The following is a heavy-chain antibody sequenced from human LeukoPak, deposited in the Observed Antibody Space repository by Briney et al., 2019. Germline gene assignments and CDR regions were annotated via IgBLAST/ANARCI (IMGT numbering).Heavy chain of an antibody. CDR3: ARSGDNYDAFDI. Sequence: NASETLSLTCIVSGGSITSNRNYWGWIRQPPGKGLEWIGSISDSGSTYYNPSLMSRGTISVDTSNKQFSLKLSSVTAADTAVYYCARSGDNYDAFDIWGQGTMVTVSS. CDR1: GGSITSNRNY. V-gene: IGHV4-39*07. D-gene: IGHD1-1*01. J-gene: IGHJ3*02. CDR2: ISDSGST.